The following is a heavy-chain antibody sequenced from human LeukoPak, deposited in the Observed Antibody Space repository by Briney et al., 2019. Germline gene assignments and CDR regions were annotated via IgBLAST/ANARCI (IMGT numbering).Heavy chain of an antibody. J-gene: IGHJ4*02. CDR2: IYPGDSDT. Sequence: GESLKISCKGSGYSFTSYWIGWVRQMPGKGLEWMGIIYPGDSDTRYSPSFQGQVTISADKSISTAYLQWSSLKASDTAMYYCATSDIVVVPAAIPGFDYWGQGTLVTVSS. D-gene: IGHD2-2*02. CDR1: GYSFTSYW. V-gene: IGHV5-51*01. CDR3: ATSDIVVVPAAIPGFDY.